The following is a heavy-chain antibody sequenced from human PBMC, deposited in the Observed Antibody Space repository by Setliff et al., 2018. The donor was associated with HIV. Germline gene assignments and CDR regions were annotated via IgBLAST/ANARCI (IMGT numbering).Heavy chain of an antibody. CDR3: ARVGYHGSGRYSFDY. D-gene: IGHD3-10*01. J-gene: IGHJ4*02. CDR2: IYQSGSI. CDR1: GYSINSGFS. V-gene: IGHV4-38-2*01. Sequence: KTSETLSLTCAASGYSINSGFSRAWIRQPPGQGPQWIGSIYQSGSIYYNPSLQSRVTISVDSSKNQFSLNLFSVTAADTAVYYCARVGYHGSGRYSFDYWGQGTLVTVSS.